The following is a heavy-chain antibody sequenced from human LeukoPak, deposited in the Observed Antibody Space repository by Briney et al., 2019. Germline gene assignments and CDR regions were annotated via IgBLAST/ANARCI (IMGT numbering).Heavy chain of an antibody. Sequence: PGGSLRLSCAASGFTFSGSAMHWVRQASGKGLEWVGRIRSKAHSYATAYAASVKGRFTISRDDSKNTAYLQMNSLKTEDTAIYYCTRPSLSSSFADYWGQGTLVTVSS. V-gene: IGHV3-73*01. CDR3: TRPSLSSSFADY. CDR2: IRSKAHSYAT. J-gene: IGHJ4*02. D-gene: IGHD6-13*01. CDR1: GFTFSGSA.